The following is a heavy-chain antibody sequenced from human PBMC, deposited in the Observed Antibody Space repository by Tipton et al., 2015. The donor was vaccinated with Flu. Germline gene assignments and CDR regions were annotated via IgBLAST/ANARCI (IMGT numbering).Heavy chain of an antibody. CDR3: ARSYTFGHIDY. D-gene: IGHD3-16*01. Sequence: TLSLTCAVSGDSITDNNLWGWVRQPPGKGLEWVGEIFYSGTTNYNPSLKSRVTISLDKSKNQFSLKLTSVTAADTAVYYCARSYTFGHIDYWGRGTLVTVSS. CDR1: GDSITDNNL. CDR2: IFYSGTT. J-gene: IGHJ4*02. V-gene: IGHV4-4*02.